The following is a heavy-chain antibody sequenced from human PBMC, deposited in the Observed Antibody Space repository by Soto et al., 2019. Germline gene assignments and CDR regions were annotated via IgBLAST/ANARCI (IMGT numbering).Heavy chain of an antibody. V-gene: IGHV4-39*01. J-gene: IGHJ4*02. CDR3: ARHISAGNYFDY. D-gene: IGHD1-26*01. CDR1: GGSTSSSGYY. CDR2: IYYSGST. Sequence: SETLSLTCIVSGGSTSSSGYYWDWIRQPPGKGLEWIGSIYYSGSTYYSPSLKSRVTISVDTSKNQFSLKLSSVTAADTAVYYCARHISAGNYFDYWGQGTLVTVPS.